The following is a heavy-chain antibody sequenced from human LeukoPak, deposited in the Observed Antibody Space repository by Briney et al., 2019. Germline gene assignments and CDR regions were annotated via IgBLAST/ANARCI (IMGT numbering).Heavy chain of an antibody. CDR3: ARQLYVWGSYRPYGMDV. CDR2: VYYSGTT. V-gene: IGHV4-59*08. Sequence: SETLSLTCTVSGGSMSSYYWSWIRQPPGKGLEWIGYVYYSGTTNYNPSLRSRVTISVDTSKNQFSLKLSSVTAADTAVYYCARQLYVWGSYRPYGMDVWGQGTTVTVSS. J-gene: IGHJ6*02. D-gene: IGHD3-16*02. CDR1: GGSMSSYY.